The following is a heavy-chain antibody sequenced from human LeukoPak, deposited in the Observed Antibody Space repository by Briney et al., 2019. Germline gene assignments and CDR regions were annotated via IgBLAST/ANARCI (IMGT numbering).Heavy chain of an antibody. V-gene: IGHV4-30-4*01. CDR2: IYYSGST. CDR1: GGSISSGDYY. D-gene: IGHD4-23*01. CDR3: ASQRGYGGRWEDY. Sequence: SETLSLTCTVSGGSISSGDYYWSWIRQPPGKGLEWIGYIYYSGSTYYNPSLKSRVTISVDTSKNQFSLKLSSVTAADTAVYYCASQRGYGGRWEDYWGQGTLVTVSS. J-gene: IGHJ4*02.